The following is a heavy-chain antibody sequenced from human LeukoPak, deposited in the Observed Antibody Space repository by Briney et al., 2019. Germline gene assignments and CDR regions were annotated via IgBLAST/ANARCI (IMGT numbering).Heavy chain of an antibody. CDR1: GFTFSNAW. D-gene: IGHD3-10*01. V-gene: IGHV3-15*01. Sequence: GGSLRLSCAASGFTFSNAWMSWVRQAPGKGLEWVGRIKSKTDGGTTDYAAPVKGRFTISRDDSKNTLYLQMNSLKTEDTAVYYCTTATLQVVRGVTITGKKLFDYWGQGTLVTVSS. J-gene: IGHJ4*02. CDR2: IKSKTDGGTT. CDR3: TTATLQVVRGVTITGKKLFDY.